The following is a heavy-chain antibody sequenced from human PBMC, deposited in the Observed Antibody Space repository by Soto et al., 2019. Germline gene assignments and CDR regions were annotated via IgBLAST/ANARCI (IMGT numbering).Heavy chain of an antibody. D-gene: IGHD2-2*01. CDR1: GYTFTSYG. CDR2: ISAYNGNT. CDR3: ARDDLIGYCSSTSCRRKDYYYYYGMDV. Sequence: ASVKVSCKASGYTFTSYGISWVRQAPGQGLEWMGWISAYNGNTNYAQKLQGRVTMTTDTSTSTAYMELRSLRSDDTAVYYCARDDLIGYCSSTSCRRKDYYYYYGMDVWGQGTTVTVSS. J-gene: IGHJ6*02. V-gene: IGHV1-18*01.